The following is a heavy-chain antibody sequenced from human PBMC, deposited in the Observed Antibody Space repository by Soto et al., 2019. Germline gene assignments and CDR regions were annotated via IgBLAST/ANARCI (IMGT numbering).Heavy chain of an antibody. V-gene: IGHV1-2*04. CDR1: GYIFTDHY. D-gene: IGHD6-13*01. Sequence: ASVKVSCKTSGYIFTDHYIHWVRQAPGQGLEWMGYINPKNGDTTYEQKFQGWVTMTRDTSVNTAYIDLRSLRFNDTAVYYCARDQGNSRSWPIDFWGQGTPVTVSS. CDR3: ARDQGNSRSWPIDF. CDR2: INPKNGDT. J-gene: IGHJ4*02.